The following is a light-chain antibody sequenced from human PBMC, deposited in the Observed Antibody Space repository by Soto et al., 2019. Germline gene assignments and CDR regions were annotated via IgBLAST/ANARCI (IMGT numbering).Light chain of an antibody. CDR2: AAS. Sequence: VVLTQSPATLSVSPGESATLYCRASQSISSHLAWYQQKPGQAPRLLMSAASTRASGVPPRFSGSGFGTEFTLTITSLQSEDFAVYYCQQYHDWPPLTFGGGTKVEI. V-gene: IGKV3-15*01. CDR3: QQYHDWPPLT. CDR1: QSISSH. J-gene: IGKJ4*01.